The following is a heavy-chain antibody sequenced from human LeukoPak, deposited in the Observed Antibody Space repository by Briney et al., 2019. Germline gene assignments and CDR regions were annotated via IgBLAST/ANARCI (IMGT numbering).Heavy chain of an antibody. V-gene: IGHV5-51*01. CDR3: ARHGGQGLRYFDWLPKTLGIYFDY. CDR2: IYPGDSDT. Sequence: NHGESLKISCKGSGYSFTSYWIGWVRQMPGKGLEWMGIIYPGDSDTRYSPSFQGQVTISADKSISTAYLQWSSLKASDTAMYYCARHGGQGLRYFDWLPKTLGIYFDYWGQGTLVTVSS. CDR1: GYSFTSYW. J-gene: IGHJ4*02. D-gene: IGHD3-9*01.